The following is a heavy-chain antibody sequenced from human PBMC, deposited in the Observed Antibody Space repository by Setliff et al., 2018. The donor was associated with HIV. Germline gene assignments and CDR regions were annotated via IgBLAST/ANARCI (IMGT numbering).Heavy chain of an antibody. CDR3: ARSTDFGVVIMGDGPYWYFDL. CDR1: GGSISSHY. Sequence: SETLSLTCTVSGGSISSHYWSWIRQPPGKGLEWMGYIYYSGSTNYNPSLKSRVTISVDTSKNQFSLKLSSVTAADTAVYYCARSTDFGVVIMGDGPYWYFDLWGRGTLVTVSS. V-gene: IGHV4-59*11. J-gene: IGHJ2*01. CDR2: IYYSGST. D-gene: IGHD3-3*01.